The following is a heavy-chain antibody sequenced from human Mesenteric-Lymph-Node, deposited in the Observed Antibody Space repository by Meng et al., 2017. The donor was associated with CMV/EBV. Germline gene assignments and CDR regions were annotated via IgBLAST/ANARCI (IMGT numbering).Heavy chain of an antibody. CDR2: IYSGGST. D-gene: IGHD1-26*01. CDR3: VRERWELDYYYYGMDV. Sequence: GESLKISCAASGFTVSSNYMSWVRQAPGKGLEWVSVIYSGGSTYYADSVKGRFTISRDNSKNTLYLQMNSLRAEDTAVYYCVRERWELDYYYYGMDVWGQGTTVTVSS. V-gene: IGHV3-53*01. J-gene: IGHJ6*02. CDR1: GFTVSSNY.